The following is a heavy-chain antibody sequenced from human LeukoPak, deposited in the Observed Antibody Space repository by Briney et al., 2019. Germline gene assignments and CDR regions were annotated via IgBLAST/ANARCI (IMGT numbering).Heavy chain of an antibody. V-gene: IGHV4-34*01. CDR3: AGGLKLGDSFNY. CDR1: GGSFSGYY. Sequence: NASETLSLTCAVYGGSFSGYYWSWIRQPPGKGLEWIGEINHSGSTNYNPSLKSRVTISVDTSKNQFSLKLSAVTAADTAVYYWAGGLKLGDSFNYWGQEPWSPSPQ. CDR2: INHSGST. D-gene: IGHD3-16*01. J-gene: IGHJ4*01.